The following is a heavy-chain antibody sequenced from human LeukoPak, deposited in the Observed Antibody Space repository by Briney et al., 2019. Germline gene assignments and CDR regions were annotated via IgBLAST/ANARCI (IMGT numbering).Heavy chain of an antibody. V-gene: IGHV4-59*01. CDR2: IYYSGST. J-gene: IGHJ3*02. CDR1: GGSFSSYY. CDR3: ARTGYYDSSGYYGDAFDI. D-gene: IGHD3-22*01. Sequence: SETLSLTCAIYGGSFSSYYWSWIRQPPGKGLEWIGYIYYSGSTNYNPSLKSRVTISVDTSKNQFSLKLSSVTAADTAVYYCARTGYYDSSGYYGDAFDIWGQGTMVTVSS.